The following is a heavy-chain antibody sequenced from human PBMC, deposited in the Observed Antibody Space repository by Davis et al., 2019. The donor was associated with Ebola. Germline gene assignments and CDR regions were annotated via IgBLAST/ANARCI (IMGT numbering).Heavy chain of an antibody. CDR3: ARRLGSGYQEDAFDI. V-gene: IGHV1-8*01. D-gene: IGHD3-22*01. J-gene: IGHJ3*02. CDR2: MNPNSGNT. CDR1: GYTFTSYD. Sequence: ASVKVSCKASGYTFTSYDINWVRQATGQGLEWMGWMNPNSGNTGYAQKLQGRVTMTTDTSTSTAYMELRSLRSDDTAVYYCARRLGSGYQEDAFDIWGQGTMVTVSS.